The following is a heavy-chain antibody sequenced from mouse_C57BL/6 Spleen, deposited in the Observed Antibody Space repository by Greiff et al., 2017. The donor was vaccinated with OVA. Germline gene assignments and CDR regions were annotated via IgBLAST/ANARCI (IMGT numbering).Heavy chain of an antibody. CDR3: ARGRLVGNCLAY. V-gene: IGHV1-26*01. CDR2: INPNNGGT. J-gene: IGHJ3*01. Sequence: EVQLQQSGPELVKPGASVKISCKASGYTFTDYYMNWVKQSHGKSLEWIGDINPNNGGTSYNQKFKGKATLTVDKSSSTAYMELRSLTSEDSAVYYCARGRLVGNCLAYWGQGTLVTVSA. CDR1: GYTFTDYY. D-gene: IGHD2-1*01.